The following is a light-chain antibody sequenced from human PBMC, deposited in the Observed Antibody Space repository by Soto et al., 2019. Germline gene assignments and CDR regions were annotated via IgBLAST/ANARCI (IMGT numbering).Light chain of an antibody. J-gene: IGKJ1*01. CDR3: MQGTQWPRT. Sequence: DVVMTQSPLSLPVPLGQPASMSFSSSQGLVLSNGNTYLSWFHQRPGQSPRRLIYTISDRASGVPDRFSGSGSGTDFTLKISRVEAEDVGVYYCMQGTQWPRTFGQGTKVDI. CDR1: QGLVLSNGNTY. V-gene: IGKV2-30*01. CDR2: TIS.